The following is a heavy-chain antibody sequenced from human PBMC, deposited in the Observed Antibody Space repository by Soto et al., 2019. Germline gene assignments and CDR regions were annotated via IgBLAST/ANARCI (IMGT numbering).Heavy chain of an antibody. V-gene: IGHV1-69*12. CDR2: IIPIFGTA. Sequence: QVQLVQSGAEVKKPGSSVKVSCKASGGTFSSYAISCVRQAPGQGLEWMGGIIPIFGTANYAQKFQGRVTITADESTSRGYMELSSLRSEDTAVYYCARVNYDILTGYSLRYYYYGMDVWGQGTTVTVSS. D-gene: IGHD3-9*01. CDR3: ARVNYDILTGYSLRYYYYGMDV. CDR1: GGTFSSYA. J-gene: IGHJ6*02.